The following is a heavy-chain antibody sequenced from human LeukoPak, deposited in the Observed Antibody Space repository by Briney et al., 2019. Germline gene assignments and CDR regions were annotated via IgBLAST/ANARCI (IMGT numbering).Heavy chain of an antibody. CDR3: ARAGYCSGGSCYTFDY. V-gene: IGHV1-24*01. CDR1: GYTLIELS. CDR2: FAPEDGET. D-gene: IGHD2-15*01. J-gene: IGHJ4*02. Sequence: ASVKVSCKVSGYTLIELSMHWVRQAPGKGLEWMGGFAPEDGETIYAQKFQGSVTMTEDTSTDTAYMELSSLRSEDTAVYYCARAGYCSGGSCYTFDYWGQGTLVTVSS.